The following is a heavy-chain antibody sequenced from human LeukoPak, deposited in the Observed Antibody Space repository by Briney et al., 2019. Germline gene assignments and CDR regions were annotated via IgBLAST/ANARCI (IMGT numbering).Heavy chain of an antibody. V-gene: IGHV3-23*01. CDR3: AKDSERMLLPFDY. Sequence: GGSLRLSCAASGFTFSSYWMSWVRQAPEKGLEWVSGIIGNGRSTYYTDSVKGRFTISRDNSKNTLYLQMNSLRAEDTAVYYCAKDSERMLLPFDYWGQGTLVTVSS. CDR2: IIGNGRST. D-gene: IGHD2-15*01. J-gene: IGHJ4*02. CDR1: GFTFSSYW.